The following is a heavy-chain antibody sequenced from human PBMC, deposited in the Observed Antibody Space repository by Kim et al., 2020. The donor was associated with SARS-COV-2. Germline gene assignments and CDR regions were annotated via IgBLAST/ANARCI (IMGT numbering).Heavy chain of an antibody. CDR2: ISYDGSNK. J-gene: IGHJ4*02. D-gene: IGHD1-26*01. Sequence: GGSLRLSCAASGFTFSSYAMHWVRQAPGKGLEWVAVISYDGSNKYYADSVKGRFTISRDNSKNTLYLQMNSLRAEDTAVYYCARPVWWELLTPPDYWGQGTLVTVSS. CDR1: GFTFSSYA. V-gene: IGHV3-30*04. CDR3: ARPVWWELLTPPDY.